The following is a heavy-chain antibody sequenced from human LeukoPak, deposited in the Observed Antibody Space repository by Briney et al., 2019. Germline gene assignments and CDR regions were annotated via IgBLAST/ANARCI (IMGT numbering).Heavy chain of an antibody. CDR1: GFTFSSYE. CDR2: ISSSGSTI. J-gene: IGHJ6*03. D-gene: IGHD3-16*01. V-gene: IGHV3-48*03. CDR3: ARRAITSVYYYYMDV. Sequence: GGSLRLSCAASGFTFSSYEMNWVRQAPGKGLEWVSYISSSGSTIYYADSVKGRFTISRDNAKNSLYLQMNSLRAEDTAVYYCARRAITSVYYYYMDVWGKGTTVTVSS.